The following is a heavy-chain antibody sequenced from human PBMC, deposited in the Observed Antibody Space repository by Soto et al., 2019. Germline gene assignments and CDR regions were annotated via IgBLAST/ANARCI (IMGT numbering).Heavy chain of an antibody. Sequence: PSETLSLTCAVYGGSFSGYYWSWIRQPPGKGLEWIGEINHSGSTNYNPSLKSRVTISVDTSKNQFSLKLSSVTAADTAVYYCESHILRWSPRRYGMDVWGQGITVTVSS. J-gene: IGHJ6*02. CDR3: ESHILRWSPRRYGMDV. CDR2: INHSGST. V-gene: IGHV4-34*01. D-gene: IGHD4-17*01. CDR1: GGSFSGYY.